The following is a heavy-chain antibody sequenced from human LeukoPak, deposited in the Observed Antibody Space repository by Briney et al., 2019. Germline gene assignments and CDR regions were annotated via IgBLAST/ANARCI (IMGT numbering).Heavy chain of an antibody. Sequence: SETLSLTCTVSGGSISSYYWSWIRQPPGKGLEWIGYIYYSGSTNYNPSLKSRVTISVDTSKNQFSLKLSSVTAADTAVYYCARGSGIFGVVMSDIWGQGTMVTVSS. J-gene: IGHJ3*02. CDR3: ARGSGIFGVVMSDI. CDR1: GGSISSYY. V-gene: IGHV4-59*01. D-gene: IGHD3-3*01. CDR2: IYYSGST.